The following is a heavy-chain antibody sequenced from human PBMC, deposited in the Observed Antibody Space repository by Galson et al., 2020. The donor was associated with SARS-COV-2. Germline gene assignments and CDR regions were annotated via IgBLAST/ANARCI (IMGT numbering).Heavy chain of an antibody. CDR3: ARRMITFGAFDY. CDR2: FYYSGNT. V-gene: IGHV4-39*01. Sequence: TEPLSLTCTVFGGSINSSGYYWAGTRHPPGTGLEGMGAFYYSGNTYQNPSPKSRVTITADTSKNQFSLKLRSVTAADTALYYCARRMITFGAFDYWGQGTRVTGSS. J-gene: IGHJ4*02. D-gene: IGHD3-16*01. CDR1: GGSINSSGYY.